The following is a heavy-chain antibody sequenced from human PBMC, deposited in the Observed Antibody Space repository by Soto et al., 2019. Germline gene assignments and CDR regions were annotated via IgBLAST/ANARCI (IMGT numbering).Heavy chain of an antibody. CDR3: ANCFGFSYGPRYYYYGMDV. CDR1: GFTFSSYA. J-gene: IGHJ6*02. Sequence: EVQLLESGGGLVQPGGSLRLSCAASGFTFSSYAMSWVRQAPGKGLEWVSAISGSGGSTYYADSVKGRFTISRDNSKNTLYRQMNSLRAEDTAVYYCANCFGFSYGPRYYYYGMDVWGHGTTVTVS. CDR2: ISGSGGST. D-gene: IGHD5-18*01. V-gene: IGHV3-23*01.